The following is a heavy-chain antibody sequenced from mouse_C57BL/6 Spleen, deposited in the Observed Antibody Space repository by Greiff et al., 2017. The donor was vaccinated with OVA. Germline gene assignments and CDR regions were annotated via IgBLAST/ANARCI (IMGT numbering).Heavy chain of an antibody. V-gene: IGHV5-9-1*02. CDR3: TRGNYGSSWDYAMDY. Sequence: EVKLVESGEGLVKPGGSLKLSCAASGFTFSSYAMSWVRQTPEKRLEWVAYISSGGDYIYYADTVKGRFTISRDNARNTLYLQMSSLKSEDTAMDYCTRGNYGSSWDYAMDYWGQGTSVTVSS. J-gene: IGHJ4*01. D-gene: IGHD1-1*01. CDR2: ISSGGDYI. CDR1: GFTFSSYA.